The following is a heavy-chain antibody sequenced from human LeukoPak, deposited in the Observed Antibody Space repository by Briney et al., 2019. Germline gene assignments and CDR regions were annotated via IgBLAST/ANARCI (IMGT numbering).Heavy chain of an antibody. CDR2: FHYSGTT. V-gene: IGHV4-59*01. Sequence: SETLSLTCTVSGGSISTYYWSWIRQPPGEGLEWIGYFHYSGTTNYNPSLKSRVTISVDTSKNQFSLKLSSVTAADTAVYYCARVDAYWGVVDNWGQGTLVTVSS. D-gene: IGHD7-27*01. J-gene: IGHJ4*02. CDR3: ARVDAYWGVVDN. CDR1: GGSISTYY.